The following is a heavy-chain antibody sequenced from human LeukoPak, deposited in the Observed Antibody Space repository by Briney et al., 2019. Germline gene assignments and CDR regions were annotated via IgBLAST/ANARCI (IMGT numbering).Heavy chain of an antibody. V-gene: IGHV3-23*01. CDR1: GFTFSSYA. J-gene: IGHJ4*02. CDR3: AKTTTGYSSGRFPGWPVDY. D-gene: IGHD6-19*01. CDR2: IFGSGGSK. Sequence: GGSLRLSCAASGFTFSSYAMYWVRQAPGKGLEWVSGIFGSGGSKHYADSVKGRCTTSRDNSKNTVYLQMNSLRDEATAVYYCAKTTTGYSSGRFPGWPVDYWGQGTLVTASS.